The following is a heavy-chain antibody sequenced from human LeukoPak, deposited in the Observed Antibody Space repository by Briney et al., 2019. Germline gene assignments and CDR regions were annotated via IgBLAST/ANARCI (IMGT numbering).Heavy chain of an antibody. J-gene: IGHJ4*02. CDR3: ARGGSSLGFYDFWSGYYYFDY. CDR2: MNPNSGNT. V-gene: IGHV1-8*01. D-gene: IGHD3-3*01. Sequence: GASVKVSCKASGCTFTSYDINWVRQATGQGLEWMGWMNPNSGNTGYAQKFQGRVTMTRNTSISTAYMELSSLRSEDTAVYYCARGGSSLGFYDFWSGYYYFDYWGQGTLVTVSS. CDR1: GCTFTSYD.